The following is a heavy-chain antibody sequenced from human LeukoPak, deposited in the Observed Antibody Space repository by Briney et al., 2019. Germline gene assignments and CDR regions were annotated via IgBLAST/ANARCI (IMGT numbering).Heavy chain of an antibody. J-gene: IGHJ4*02. Sequence: GASVKVSCKASGGTFSSYAISWVRQAPGQGLEWMGGIIPIFGTANYAQKFQGRVTITADESTSTAYMELSSLRSEDTAVYYCARPRGFCSSTSCFHFDYRGQGTLVTVSS. CDR3: ARPRGFCSSTSCFHFDY. V-gene: IGHV1-69*13. D-gene: IGHD2-2*01. CDR2: IIPIFGTA. CDR1: GGTFSSYA.